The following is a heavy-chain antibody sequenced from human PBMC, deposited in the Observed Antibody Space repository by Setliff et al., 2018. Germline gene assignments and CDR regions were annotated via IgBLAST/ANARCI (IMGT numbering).Heavy chain of an antibody. D-gene: IGHD6-13*01. CDR1: GGSFSAYY. J-gene: IGHJ4*02. CDR3: ARAGLAAAGRKGVFDH. V-gene: IGHV4-34*01. CDR2: INHSGRT. Sequence: SETLSLTCAVYGGSFSAYYWSWVRQPPGKGLEWIGEINHSGRTTYNPSLKSRVTISVDTSKNQFSLNLSSVTAADTAVYFCARAGLAAAGRKGVFDHWGQGTLVTVSS.